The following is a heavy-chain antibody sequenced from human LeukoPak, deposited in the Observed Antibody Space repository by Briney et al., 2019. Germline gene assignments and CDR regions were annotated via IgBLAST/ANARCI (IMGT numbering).Heavy chain of an antibody. CDR2: NYYSGST. Sequence: TETLSLTCTVSGGSISSSSYYWGWIRQPPGKGLEWIGSNYYSGSTYYNPSLKSRVTISVDTSKNQFSLKLSSVTAADTAVYYCARDGRFVGGWFDPWGQGTLVTVSS. CDR1: GGSISSSSYY. J-gene: IGHJ5*02. V-gene: IGHV4-39*07. CDR3: ARDGRFVGGWFDP. D-gene: IGHD3-3*01.